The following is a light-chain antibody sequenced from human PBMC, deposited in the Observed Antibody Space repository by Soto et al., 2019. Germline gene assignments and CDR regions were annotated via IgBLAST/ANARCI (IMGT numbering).Light chain of an antibody. CDR1: QSIGTY. CDR2: AAS. CDR3: QQYDNLPPGIT. V-gene: IGKV1-33*01. Sequence: DIQMTQSPSSLSASVGDRVIISCRASQSIGTYVNWYQQKPGRAPKLQIYAASNLETGVPSRFSGLGCGTDFTFTISSLQPEDIATYYCQQYDNLPPGITFGPGTKVDIK. J-gene: IGKJ3*01.